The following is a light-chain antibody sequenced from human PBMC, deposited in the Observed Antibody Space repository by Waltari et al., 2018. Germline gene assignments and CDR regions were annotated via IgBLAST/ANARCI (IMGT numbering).Light chain of an antibody. CDR3: LSRDTTSTRV. Sequence: SSELTQDPAVSVALGQTVSITCQGDSLRRYYASWYQQRPGQAPILTLYGQDNRPSGIPYRFSGSTSGNTASLTITGAQAEDEADYYCLSRDTTSTRVFGGGTRLTV. CDR1: SLRRYY. J-gene: IGLJ3*02. CDR2: GQD. V-gene: IGLV3-19*01.